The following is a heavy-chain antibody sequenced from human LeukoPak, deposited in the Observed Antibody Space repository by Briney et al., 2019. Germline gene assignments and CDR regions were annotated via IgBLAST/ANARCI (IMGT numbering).Heavy chain of an antibody. Sequence: GGSLRLSCAASGFTFSSYEMNWVRQAPGKGLEWVSYVSSSGSTIYYADSVKGRFTISRDNAKNSLYLQVNSLRAEDTAVYYCARDPYYDFWSGGYFDYWGQGTLVTVSS. CDR3: ARDPYYDFWSGGYFDY. V-gene: IGHV3-48*03. J-gene: IGHJ4*02. CDR2: VSSSGSTI. CDR1: GFTFSSYE. D-gene: IGHD3-3*01.